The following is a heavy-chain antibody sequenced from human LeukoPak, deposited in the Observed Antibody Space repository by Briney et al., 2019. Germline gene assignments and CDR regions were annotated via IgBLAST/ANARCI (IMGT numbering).Heavy chain of an antibody. CDR1: GGSISSYY. Sequence: SETLSLTCTVSGGSISSYYWSWIRQPPGKGLEWIGYIYYSGSTNYNPSLKSRVTISVDTSKNLFSLKLSSVTAADTAVYYCARGTGSSSWYLFDYWGQGTLVTVSS. D-gene: IGHD6-13*01. V-gene: IGHV4-59*01. J-gene: IGHJ4*02. CDR3: ARGTGSSSWYLFDY. CDR2: IYYSGST.